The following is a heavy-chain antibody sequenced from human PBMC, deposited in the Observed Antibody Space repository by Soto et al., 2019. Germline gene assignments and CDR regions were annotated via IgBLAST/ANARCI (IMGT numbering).Heavy chain of an antibody. CDR1: GYTFTSYW. D-gene: IGHD2-15*01. CDR2: IYPGDSDT. V-gene: IGHV5-51*01. Sequence: GESLKISCKGSGYTFTSYWIGWVRQMPGEGLEWLGVIYPGDSDTRYSPSFQGQVTISADKSINTAYLQWGSLKASDSAIYYCARSAGNAGRFSEYWGQGNLLTVSS. J-gene: IGHJ4*02. CDR3: ARSAGNAGRFSEY.